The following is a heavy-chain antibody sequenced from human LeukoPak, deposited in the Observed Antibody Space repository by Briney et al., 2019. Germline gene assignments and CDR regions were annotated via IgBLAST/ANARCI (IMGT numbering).Heavy chain of an antibody. V-gene: IGHV3-30*02. D-gene: IGHD6-13*01. CDR2: IRYDGSNK. CDR3: ARESSRYFQH. J-gene: IGHJ1*01. Sequence: PGGSLRLSCAASGFTFSSYGMHWVRQAPGKGLEWVAFIRYDGSNKYYADSVKGRFTISRDNAKNTLYLQMNSLRAEDTAVYYCARESSRYFQHWGQGTLVTVSS. CDR1: GFTFSSYG.